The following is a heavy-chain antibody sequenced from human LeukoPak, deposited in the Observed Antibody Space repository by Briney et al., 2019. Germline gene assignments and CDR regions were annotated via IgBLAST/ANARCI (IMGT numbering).Heavy chain of an antibody. J-gene: IGHJ3*02. Sequence: ASVKVSCKASGYTFTGYYMHWVRQAPGQGLEWMGWMNPNSGNTGYAQKFQGRVTMTRNTSISTAYMELSSLRSEDTAVYYCARGSHIVVVTASDAFDIWGQGTMVTVSS. D-gene: IGHD2-21*02. V-gene: IGHV1-8*02. CDR3: ARGSHIVVVTASDAFDI. CDR1: GYTFTGYY. CDR2: MNPNSGNT.